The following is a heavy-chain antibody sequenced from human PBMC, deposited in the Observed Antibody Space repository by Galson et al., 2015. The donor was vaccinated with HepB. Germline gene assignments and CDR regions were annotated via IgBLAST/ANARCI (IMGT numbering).Heavy chain of an antibody. Sequence: SVKVSCKASGGTFSSYAISWVRQAPGQGLEWMGGIIPIFGTANYAQKFQGRVTMTRNTSISTAYMELSSLRSEDTAVYYCARGHGYSSGYNWFDPWGQGTLVTVSS. CDR3: ARGHGYSSGYNWFDP. CDR1: GGTFSSYA. D-gene: IGHD6-19*01. J-gene: IGHJ5*02. CDR2: IIPIFGTA. V-gene: IGHV1-69*05.